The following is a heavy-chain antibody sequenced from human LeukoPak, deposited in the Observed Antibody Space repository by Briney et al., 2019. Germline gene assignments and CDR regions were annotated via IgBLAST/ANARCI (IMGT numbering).Heavy chain of an antibody. CDR3: AGGPPVKYSYCSGGSCYGYNWFDP. V-gene: IGHV1-8*01. CDR2: MNPNSGNT. D-gene: IGHD2-15*01. Sequence: VASVKVSCKASGYTFTSYDINWVRRATGQGLEWMGWMNPNSGNTGYAQKFQGRVTMTRNTSISTAYMELSSLRSEDTAVYYCAGGPPVKYSYCSGGSCYGYNWFDPWGQGTLVTVSS. J-gene: IGHJ5*02. CDR1: GYTFTSYD.